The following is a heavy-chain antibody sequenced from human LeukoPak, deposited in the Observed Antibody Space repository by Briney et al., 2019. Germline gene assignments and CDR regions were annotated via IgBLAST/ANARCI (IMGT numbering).Heavy chain of an antibody. CDR1: GYTFTGYG. V-gene: IGHV1-18*01. J-gene: IGHJ4*02. CDR2: ISAYNGNT. CDR3: ARSSIVVVIPWESDYFDY. Sequence: ASVKVSCKASGYTFTGYGISWVRQAPGQGLEWMGWISAYNGNTNYAQKLQGRVTMTTDTSTSTAYMELRSLRSDDTAVYYCARSSIVVVIPWESDYFDYWGQGTLVTVSS. D-gene: IGHD3-22*01.